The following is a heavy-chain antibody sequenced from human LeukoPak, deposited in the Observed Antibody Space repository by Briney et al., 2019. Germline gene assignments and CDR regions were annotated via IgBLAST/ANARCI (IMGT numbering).Heavy chain of an antibody. CDR1: GGSISSYY. D-gene: IGHD3-3*02. Sequence: SETLSLTCTASGGSISSYYWSWIRQPPGKGLEWIGYIYYSGSTSYNPSLKSRVTISVDTSKNQFSLNLSSVTAADTAVYYCARGGDSKHLVNWGQGTLVTVSS. V-gene: IGHV4-59*01. CDR3: ARGGDSKHLVN. CDR2: IYYSGST. J-gene: IGHJ4*02.